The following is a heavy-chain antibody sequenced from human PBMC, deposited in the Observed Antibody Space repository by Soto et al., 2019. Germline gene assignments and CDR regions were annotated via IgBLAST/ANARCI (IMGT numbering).Heavy chain of an antibody. D-gene: IGHD1-26*01. Sequence: EVQFVESGGGLVQPGGSLRLSCAASGFTFSNYGMSWVRQAPGEGLEWVANIKQDGSEMYYVDSVKGRFTISRDNAESSLYLQMNSLRAEDTAVYYCARARRVGSQKYYFDYWGQGTLITVSS. CDR1: GFTFSNYG. V-gene: IGHV3-7*03. CDR3: ARARRVGSQKYYFDY. CDR2: IKQDGSEM. J-gene: IGHJ4*02.